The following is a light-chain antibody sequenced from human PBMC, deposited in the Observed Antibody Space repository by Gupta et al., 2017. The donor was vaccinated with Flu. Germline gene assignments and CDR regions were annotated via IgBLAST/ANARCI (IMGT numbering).Light chain of an antibody. CDR3: SSPKV. V-gene: IGLV2-14*01. J-gene: IGLJ3*02. CDR1: SSDGGGYNY. Sequence: QSALTQPASVSGSPGQSITISCTGTSSDGGGYNYVSWYQKHPVKAPKLMIYEVSKRPSVLYNRFSGSNSGNKASLTISGVDDEDEDAFYSSSPKVFGGGTKLTVL. CDR2: EVS.